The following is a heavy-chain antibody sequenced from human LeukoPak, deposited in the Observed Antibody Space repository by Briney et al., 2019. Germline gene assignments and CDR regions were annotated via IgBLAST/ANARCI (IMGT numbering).Heavy chain of an antibody. CDR1: GYTFTGYY. D-gene: IGHD1-1*01. CDR3: ARDRGRYNWNDGSYYYYGMDV. CDR2: INPNSGGT. Sequence: ASVKVSCKASGYTFTGYYMHWVRQAPGQGLEWMGWINPNSGGTNYAQKFQGRVTMTRDTSVSTAYMELSRLRSDDTAVYYCARDRGRYNWNDGSYYYYGMDVWGQGTTVTVSS. J-gene: IGHJ6*02. V-gene: IGHV1-2*02.